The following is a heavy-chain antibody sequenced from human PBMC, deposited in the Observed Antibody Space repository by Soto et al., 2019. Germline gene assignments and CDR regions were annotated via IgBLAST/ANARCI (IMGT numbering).Heavy chain of an antibody. Sequence: LRLSCAASRFTFSSYAMHWVRQAPGKGLEWVAVISYHGGNEYYADSVKGRFTISRDNSKNTLYLQMNSLRAEDTAMYYCASSPCSGGSCSLDYWGQGTLVTVSS. CDR2: ISYHGGNE. V-gene: IGHV3-30-3*01. J-gene: IGHJ4*02. D-gene: IGHD2-15*01. CDR1: RFTFSSYA. CDR3: ASSPCSGGSCSLDY.